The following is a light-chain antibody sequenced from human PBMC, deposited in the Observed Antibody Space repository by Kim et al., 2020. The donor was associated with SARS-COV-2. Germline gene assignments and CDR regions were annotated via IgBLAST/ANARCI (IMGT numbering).Light chain of an antibody. CDR1: SRHSGYA. J-gene: IGLJ3*02. V-gene: IGLV4-69*01. CDR2: VNSDGSF. Sequence: QPVLTQSPSASASLGASVKLTCTLSSRHSGYAIAWHQQQPEKGPRYLMKVNSDGSFSKGDGIPDRFSGSSSGAERYLSISSLQSEDEADYYCQTWGTDIHMFGGGTKLTVL. CDR3: QTWGTDIHM.